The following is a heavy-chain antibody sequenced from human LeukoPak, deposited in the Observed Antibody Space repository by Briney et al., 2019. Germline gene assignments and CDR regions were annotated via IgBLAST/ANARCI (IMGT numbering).Heavy chain of an antibody. CDR1: GFTFSSSE. J-gene: IGHJ5*02. V-gene: IGHV3-48*03. Sequence: VGSLRLSCAASGFTFSSSEMSWGRQAPGKGLEWVSYIGRSGNAIYYADSVRGRCTISRDNAKNSLYLQMNSLRVEDTAVYYSARRRDWFERWGQGILVTAAS. CDR2: IGRSGNAI. CDR3: ARRRDWFER.